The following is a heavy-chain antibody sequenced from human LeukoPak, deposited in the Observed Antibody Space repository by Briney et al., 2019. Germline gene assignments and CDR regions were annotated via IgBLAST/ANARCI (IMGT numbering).Heavy chain of an antibody. V-gene: IGHV4-59*12. D-gene: IGHD3-10*01. J-gene: IGHJ4*02. CDR1: GGSISGSY. Sequence: PSETLSLTCTVSGGSISGSYWSWIRQPPGKGLEWIAYMYNSGSTNYNPSLKSRVTISVDTSKNQFSLKLSSVTAADTAVYYCARGDGFGDFSYWGQGTLVTVSS. CDR3: ARGDGFGDFSY. CDR2: MYNSGST.